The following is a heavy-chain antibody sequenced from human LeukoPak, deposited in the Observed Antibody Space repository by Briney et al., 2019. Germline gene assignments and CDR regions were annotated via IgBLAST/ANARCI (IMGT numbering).Heavy chain of an antibody. J-gene: IGHJ4*02. D-gene: IGHD3-3*01. CDR3: ARGAPARDFWSGYYTVVDY. V-gene: IGHV3-21*04. CDR2: ISSSSSYI. CDR1: GFTVSSYS. Sequence: GGSLRLSCAASGFTVSSYSMNWVRQAPGKGLEWVSSISSSSSYIYYADSVKGRFTISRDNAKNSPYLQMNGLRAEDTAVYYCARGAPARDFWSGYYTVVDYWGQGTLVTVSS.